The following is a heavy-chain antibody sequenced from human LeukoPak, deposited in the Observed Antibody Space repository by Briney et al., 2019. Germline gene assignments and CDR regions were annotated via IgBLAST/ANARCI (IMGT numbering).Heavy chain of an antibody. CDR2: IYYSGST. J-gene: IGHJ3*02. V-gene: IGHV4-39*07. CDR3: ARRIGRAGSSARSSAFDI. CDR1: GGSISSSSYY. Sequence: SETLSLTCTVSGGSISSSSYYWGWIRQPPGKGLEWIGSIYYSGSTYYNPSLKSRVTISVDTSKNQFSLKLSSVTAADTAVYYCARRIGRAGSSARSSAFDIWGQGTMVTVSS. D-gene: IGHD6-19*01.